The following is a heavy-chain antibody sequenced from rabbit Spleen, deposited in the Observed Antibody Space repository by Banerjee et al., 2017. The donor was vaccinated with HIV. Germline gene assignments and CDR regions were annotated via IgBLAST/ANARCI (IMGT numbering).Heavy chain of an antibody. CDR3: ARELDGVIGWNFGW. V-gene: IGHV1S45*01. D-gene: IGHD4-1*01. CDR1: GFSFSNKAV. Sequence: QEQLVESGGGPVKPEGSLKISCTASGFSFSNKAVMCWVRQAPGKGLEWIACINAVTGKAVYASWEKGRFTFSKTSSTTVTLPMTSLTAADAATYFCARELDGVIGWNFGWWGQGTLVTVS. CDR2: INAVTGKA. J-gene: IGHJ3*01.